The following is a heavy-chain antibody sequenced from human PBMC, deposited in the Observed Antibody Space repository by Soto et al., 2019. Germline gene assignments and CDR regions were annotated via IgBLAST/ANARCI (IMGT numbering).Heavy chain of an antibody. CDR1: GGSISSYY. CDR2: IYYSGST. D-gene: IGHD1-1*01. Sequence: QVQLQESGPGLVKPSETLSLTCTVSGGSISSYYWSWIRQPPGKGLEWIGYIYYSGSTNYNPSLTSRVTISVDTSKNQFSLKLSSVTAADTAVYYCARYNWGAMGAFDIWGQGTMVTVSS. J-gene: IGHJ3*02. V-gene: IGHV4-59*01. CDR3: ARYNWGAMGAFDI.